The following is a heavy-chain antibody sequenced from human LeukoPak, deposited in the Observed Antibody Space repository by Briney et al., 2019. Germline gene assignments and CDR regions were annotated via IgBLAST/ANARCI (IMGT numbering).Heavy chain of an antibody. CDR3: ARGTIAAAGYYYFDY. D-gene: IGHD6-13*01. J-gene: IGHJ4*02. V-gene: IGHV3-7*04. CDR2: IKQDGSEK. Sequence: GGSLRLSCAASGFTFSSYWMSWIRQAPGKGLEWVANIKQDGSEKYYVDSVKGRFTISRDNAKNSLYLQMNSLGAEDTAVYYCARGTIAAAGYYYFDYWGQGTQVTVSS. CDR1: GFTFSSYW.